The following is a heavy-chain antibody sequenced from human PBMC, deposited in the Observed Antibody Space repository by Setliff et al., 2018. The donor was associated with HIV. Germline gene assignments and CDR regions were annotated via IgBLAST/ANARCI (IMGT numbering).Heavy chain of an antibody. CDR1: GVSIDKNY. CDR3: AREGARHYGSGRYHSWFDP. J-gene: IGHJ5*02. Sequence: SETLSLTCTVSGVSIDKNYWSWVRRPPGKGLEWIGRVYMSGKTNYSPSLKSRVTMSADTSKNQVSLKLTSVTAADTAVYYCAREGARHYGSGRYHSWFDPWGQGTQVTVSS. D-gene: IGHD3-10*01. V-gene: IGHV4-4*07. CDR2: VYMSGKT.